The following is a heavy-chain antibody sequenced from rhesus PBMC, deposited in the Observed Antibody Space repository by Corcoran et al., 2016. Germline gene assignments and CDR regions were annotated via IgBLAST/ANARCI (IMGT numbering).Heavy chain of an antibody. J-gene: IGHJ4*01. CDR3: ARDLTIVVVFEGFDY. CDR1: GGSISSNY. D-gene: IGHD3-16*01. Sequence: QLQLQESGPGLVKPSETLSLTCAVSGGSISSNYWSWIRQPPGKGLEWIGRISGSGGRPDYNPSLKSRVTSSTDTSKNQFSLKLSSVTAADTAVYYCARDLTIVVVFEGFDYWGQGVLVTVSS. V-gene: IGHV4-173*01. CDR2: ISGSGGRP.